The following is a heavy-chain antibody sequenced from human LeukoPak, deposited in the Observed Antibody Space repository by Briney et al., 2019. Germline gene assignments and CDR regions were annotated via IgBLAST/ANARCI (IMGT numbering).Heavy chain of an antibody. CDR1: GFTFSRYS. J-gene: IGHJ4*02. CDR2: VSSSSSYI. D-gene: IGHD3-10*01. CDR3: ARLPGYYYGSGSYFTD. V-gene: IGHV3-21*01. Sequence: PGGSLRLSCGASGFTFSRYSMNWVRQAPGKGLEWVSSVSSSSSYIYYADSVKGRFTISRDNAKNSLYLQMNSLRAEDTAVYYCARLPGYYYGSGSYFTDWGQGTLVTVSS.